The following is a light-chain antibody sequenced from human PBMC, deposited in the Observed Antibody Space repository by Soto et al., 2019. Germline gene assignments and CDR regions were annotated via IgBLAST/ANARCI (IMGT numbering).Light chain of an antibody. CDR2: DVS. CDR1: SSDVGGYNY. Sequence: QSALTQPASVSGSPGQSITISCTGTSSDVGGYNYVSWYQQNPGKAPKLMIYDVSNRPSGVSNRFSGSKSGNTASLTISGLQAEDEADYYCSSYTSSLVVFGGGTKLTVL. CDR3: SSYTSSLVV. J-gene: IGLJ2*01. V-gene: IGLV2-14*01.